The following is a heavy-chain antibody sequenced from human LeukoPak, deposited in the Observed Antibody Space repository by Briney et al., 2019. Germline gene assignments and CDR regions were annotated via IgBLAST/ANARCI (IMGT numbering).Heavy chain of an antibody. V-gene: IGHV3-21*01. CDR3: VREQARAGSFDY. J-gene: IGHJ4*02. Sequence: GGSLRLACVVSGFTFSSHSVNWVRQAPGKGLEWVLSITTSNYIFYAESVRGRFTISRDNAKDSLYLQMTSLRAEDTAVYYCVREQARAGSFDYWGQGTLVTVSS. CDR1: GFTFSSHS. D-gene: IGHD6-19*01. CDR2: ITTSNYI.